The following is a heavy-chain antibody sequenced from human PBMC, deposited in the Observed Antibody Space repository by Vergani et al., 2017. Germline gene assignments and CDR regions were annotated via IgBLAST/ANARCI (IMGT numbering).Heavy chain of an antibody. D-gene: IGHD5-18*01. J-gene: IGHJ4*02. CDR1: GYSFSNYW. CDR3: ARQEGYTYGFTYVH. V-gene: IGHV5-51*01. Sequence: EVQLVQSGAEVKKPGESLKISCKGSGYSFSNYWIAWVRQMPGKGLEWMGVIYPGDSDTRYSPSFQGQVTISADKSIGTAYLQWSSLKASDTAMYYCARQEGYTYGFTYVHWGQGTLVPVSS. CDR2: IYPGDSDT.